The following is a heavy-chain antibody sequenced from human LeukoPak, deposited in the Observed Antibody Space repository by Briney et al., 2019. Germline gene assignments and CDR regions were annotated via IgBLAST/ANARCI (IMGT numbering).Heavy chain of an antibody. Sequence: PSETLSLTCTVSGGSISSYYWSWVRQPPGKGLEWVGFISYSGSSNYNPSLKSRVTISVDTSKNQFSLSLSSVTAADTAVYYCAREVRAAAGNSLLDYWGQGTLVTVSS. J-gene: IGHJ4*02. V-gene: IGHV4-59*12. CDR2: ISYSGSS. D-gene: IGHD6-13*01. CDR1: GGSISSYY. CDR3: AREVRAAAGNSLLDY.